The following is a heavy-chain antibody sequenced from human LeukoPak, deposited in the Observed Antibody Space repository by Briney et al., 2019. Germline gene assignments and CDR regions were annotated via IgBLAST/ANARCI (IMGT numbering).Heavy chain of an antibody. CDR3: ATWDPFVGATGEFDY. CDR1: GYSFITYY. J-gene: IGHJ4*02. CDR2: MNPRGGST. D-gene: IGHD1-26*01. V-gene: IGHV1-46*01. Sequence: ASXXVSCKASGYSFITYYMHWMRQAPGQGLEWMGTMNPRGGSTNYAQKFQGRVTMTEDTTTDTAYMELSSLRSEDTAVYYCATWDPFVGATGEFDYWGQGTLVTVSS.